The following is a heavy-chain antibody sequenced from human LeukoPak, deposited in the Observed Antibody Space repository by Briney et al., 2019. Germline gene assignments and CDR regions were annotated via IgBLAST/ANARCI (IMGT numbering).Heavy chain of an antibody. CDR1: GGTFSSYA. Sequence: ASVKVSCKASGGTFSSYAISWVRQAPGQGLEWMGGIIPIFGTANYAQKFQGRVTITADESTSTAYMELSSLRSEDTAVYYCARDRIAAAGLIDYWGQGTLVTVSS. D-gene: IGHD6-13*01. V-gene: IGHV1-69*13. J-gene: IGHJ4*02. CDR2: IIPIFGTA. CDR3: ARDRIAAAGLIDY.